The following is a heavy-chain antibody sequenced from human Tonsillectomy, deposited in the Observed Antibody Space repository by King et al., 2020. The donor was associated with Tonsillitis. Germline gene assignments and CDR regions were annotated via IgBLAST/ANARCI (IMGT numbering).Heavy chain of an antibody. CDR2: LCGSGGST. D-gene: IGHD3-3*01. Sequence: EVQLVESGGGLVQPGGSLRLSCAASGFTFSSYAMSWVRQAPGKGLEWVSDLCGSGGSTYYADSVKGRFTISRDNSKNTLYLQMNRLRAEDTAVYYCAKGTYYDFWSGNNWFDPWGQGTLVTVSS. CDR3: AKGTYYDFWSGNNWFDP. V-gene: IGHV3-23*04. CDR1: GFTFSSYA. J-gene: IGHJ5*02.